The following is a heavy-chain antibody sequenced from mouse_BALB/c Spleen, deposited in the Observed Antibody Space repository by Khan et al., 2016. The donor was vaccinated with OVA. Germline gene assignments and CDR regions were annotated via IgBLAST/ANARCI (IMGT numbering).Heavy chain of an antibody. D-gene: IGHD2-10*02. CDR3: AREEYGNSYYFDY. Sequence: VQLQQSGPELVKPGASVKISCKASGYSFTGYFMNWVMQSHGKSLEWIGRINPYNGDTFYNQKFKGKATLTVDKSSSTAHMELRSLASEDSVVYYCAREEYGNSYYFDYWGQGTTLTVSS. CDR1: GYSFTGYF. J-gene: IGHJ2*01. V-gene: IGHV1-20*02. CDR2: INPYNGDT.